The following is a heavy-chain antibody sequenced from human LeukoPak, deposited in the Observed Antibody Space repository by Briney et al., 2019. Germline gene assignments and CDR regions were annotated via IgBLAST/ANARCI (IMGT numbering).Heavy chain of an antibody. CDR3: AKDPVEYSSSSGLNWFDP. D-gene: IGHD6-6*01. Sequence: PGGSLRLSCAASGFTFSSYAMSWVRQAPGKGLEWVSDINGSGGSTYYADSVKGRFTISRDNSKNTLYLQMNSLRAEDAAVYYCAKDPVEYSSSSGLNWFDPWGQGTLVTVSS. CDR2: INGSGGST. J-gene: IGHJ5*02. CDR1: GFTFSSYA. V-gene: IGHV3-23*01.